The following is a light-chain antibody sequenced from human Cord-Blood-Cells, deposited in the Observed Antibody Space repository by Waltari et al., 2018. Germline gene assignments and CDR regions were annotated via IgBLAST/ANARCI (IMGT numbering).Light chain of an antibody. Sequence: DIQLTQPSSTLPASVGDRVTNTCRASQSISSWLAWYQQKPGKPPKLLIYDASSLESGVPSRFSGSGSGTEFTLTISSLQPDDFATYYCQQYNSYSWTFGQGTKVEIK. CDR2: DAS. V-gene: IGKV1-5*01. J-gene: IGKJ1*01. CDR1: QSISSW. CDR3: QQYNSYSWT.